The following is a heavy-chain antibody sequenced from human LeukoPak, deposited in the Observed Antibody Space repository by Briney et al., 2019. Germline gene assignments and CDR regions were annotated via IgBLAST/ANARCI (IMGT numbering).Heavy chain of an antibody. CDR3: ARVRDRGSGYVYFDY. J-gene: IGHJ4*02. CDR2: MKQDGSEE. Sequence: GGSLRLSCAASGFTFSDYWMSWVRQAPGKGLEWLANMKQDGSEEYYVDSVKGRFTISRDNAKSSLYLQMNSLRAEDTAVYYCARVRDRGSGYVYFDYWGQGTLVTVSS. CDR1: GFTFSDYW. V-gene: IGHV3-7*01. D-gene: IGHD5-12*01.